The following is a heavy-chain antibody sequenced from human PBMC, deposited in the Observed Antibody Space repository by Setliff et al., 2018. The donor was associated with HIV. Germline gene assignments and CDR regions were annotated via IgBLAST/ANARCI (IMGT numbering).Heavy chain of an antibody. CDR2: IKSKTDGGTT. D-gene: IGHD2-15*01. CDR3: TTDWRYCSGGSCRILDY. CDR1: GFTFSNAW. Sequence: GGSLRLSCAASGFTFSNAWMSWVRQAPGKGLEWVGRIKSKTDGGTTDYAAPVKGRFTISRDDSKNTLYLQMNSLKTEDTAVYYCTTDWRYCSGGSCRILDYWGQGTLVTVSS. J-gene: IGHJ4*02. V-gene: IGHV3-15*01.